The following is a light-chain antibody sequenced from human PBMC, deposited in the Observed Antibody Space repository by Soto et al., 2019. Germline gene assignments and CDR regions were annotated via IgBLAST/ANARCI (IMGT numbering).Light chain of an antibody. Sequence: TVSTPVPVTLSNSQGQTPTLSPMAPQSVSSSYLAWYQQKPGQAPSLLIYGASSRATGIPDRFSGSGSGTDFTLTISRLEPEDFAVYYCQQYDSSPRTFGQGTKVDIK. CDR1: QSVSSSY. CDR3: QQYDSSPRT. V-gene: IGKV3-20*01. J-gene: IGKJ1*01. CDR2: GAS.